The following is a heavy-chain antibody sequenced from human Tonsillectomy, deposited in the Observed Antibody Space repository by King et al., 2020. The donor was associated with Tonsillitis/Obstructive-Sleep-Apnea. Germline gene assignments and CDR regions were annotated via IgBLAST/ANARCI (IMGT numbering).Heavy chain of an antibody. Sequence: QLQESGPGLVKPSETLSLTCTVSGGSISGSSYYWGWIRQPPGKGLEWIGSFYYSGTTYYNPSLKSRVTISVDTSKNQFSLKLTSVTAADTAVYYCASLGSSGWYHYFYGMDVWVQGTTVTVSS. V-gene: IGHV4-39*01. D-gene: IGHD6-19*01. CDR3: ASLGSSGWYHYFYGMDV. CDR2: FYYSGTT. CDR1: GGSISGSSYY. J-gene: IGHJ6*02.